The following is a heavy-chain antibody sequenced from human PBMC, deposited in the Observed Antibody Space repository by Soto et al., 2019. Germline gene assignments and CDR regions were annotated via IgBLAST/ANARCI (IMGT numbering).Heavy chain of an antibody. CDR2: IIPIFGTA. D-gene: IGHD2-2*01. CDR1: GGTFSSYA. J-gene: IGHJ6*02. CDR3: AMERYYSSTSCLGMDV. Sequence: SVKVSCKASGGTFSSYAISWVRQAPGQGLEWMGWIIPIFGTANYAQKFQGRVTITADKSTSTAYMELSSLRSEDTAVYYCAMERYYSSTSCLGMDVWGQGVTVTVSS. V-gene: IGHV1-69*06.